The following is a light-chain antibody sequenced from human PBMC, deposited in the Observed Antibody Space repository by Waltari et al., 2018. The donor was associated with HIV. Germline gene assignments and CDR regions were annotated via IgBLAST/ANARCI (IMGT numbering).Light chain of an antibody. CDR3: AAWDDTLSGQGV. J-gene: IGLJ2*01. Sequence: QSVLTLSPSASGAPGQRVTLSCSGSTSNIGSHYVYRYQQLPETAPKRLIYRDNQRPSGVPDRFSGSKSGTSASLAINGLRSEDEADYYCAAWDDTLSGQGVFGGGTKLTVL. CDR1: TSNIGSHY. V-gene: IGLV1-47*01. CDR2: RDN.